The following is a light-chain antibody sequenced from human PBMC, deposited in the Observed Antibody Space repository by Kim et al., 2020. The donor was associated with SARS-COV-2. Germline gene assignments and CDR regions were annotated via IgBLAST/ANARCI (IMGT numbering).Light chain of an antibody. V-gene: IGKV3-20*01. Sequence: SPGERATLSCRTSQRVDSSFIAWYQQKPGQSPRLLIYGASFRVSGIPDRFSGTGSGTDFSLTIRRLEPDDFAVYYCQLYGASPGTFGQGTKVDIK. J-gene: IGKJ1*01. CDR3: QLYGASPGT. CDR2: GAS. CDR1: QRVDSSF.